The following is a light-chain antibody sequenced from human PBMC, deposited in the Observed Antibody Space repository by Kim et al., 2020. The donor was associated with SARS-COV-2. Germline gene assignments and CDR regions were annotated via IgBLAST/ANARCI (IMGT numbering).Light chain of an antibody. Sequence: QSVLTQPPSVSGAPGQRVTISCTGSSSNIGAGYDVHWYQQLPGTAPKLLIYGNSNRPSGVPDRFSGSKSGTSASLAITGLQAEDEADYYCQSYDSSMMGWVFGGGTKLTVL. J-gene: IGLJ3*02. CDR1: SSNIGAGYD. V-gene: IGLV1-40*01. CDR2: GNS. CDR3: QSYDSSMMGWV.